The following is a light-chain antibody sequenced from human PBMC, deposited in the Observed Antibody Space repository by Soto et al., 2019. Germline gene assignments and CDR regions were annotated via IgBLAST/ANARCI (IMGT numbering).Light chain of an antibody. CDR3: QQYDNWPPLT. J-gene: IGKJ1*01. V-gene: IGKV3-15*01. CDR1: QTISTN. Sequence: IMTQSPATLSVSPGERATLSCRASQTISTNLAWYQQKPGLAPRLLIYGASTRATGVPARFSGSGSGTEFSLTISNLQSEDFAVYYCQQYDNWPPLTFGQGTRVEVK. CDR2: GAS.